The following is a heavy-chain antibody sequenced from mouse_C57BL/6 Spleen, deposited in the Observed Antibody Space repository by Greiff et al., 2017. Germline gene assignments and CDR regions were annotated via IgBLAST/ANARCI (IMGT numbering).Heavy chain of an antibody. CDR1: GYAFSSYW. CDR3: ARADYGYYAMDY. V-gene: IGHV1-80*01. J-gene: IGHJ4*01. D-gene: IGHD2-4*01. Sequence: VKLMESGAELVKPGASVKISCKASGYAFSSYWMNWVKQRPGKGLEWIGQIYPGDGDTNYNGKFKGKATLTADKSSSTAYMQLSSLTSEDSAVYFCARADYGYYAMDYWGQGTSVTVSS. CDR2: IYPGDGDT.